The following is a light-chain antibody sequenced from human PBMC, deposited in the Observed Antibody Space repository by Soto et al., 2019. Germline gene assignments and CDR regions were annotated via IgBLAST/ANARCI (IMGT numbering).Light chain of an antibody. CDR2: KVS. CDR1: LSLVYSDGNTY. J-gene: IGKJ1*01. Sequence: DAVMTQSPLSLPVTLGQPASISCRSSLSLVYSDGNTYLNWFRQRPGQSPRRIIYKVSNRDSGVPDRFSGSGSGTDFTLKISRVEAEDVGVYYCMQGTHWPWTFGQGTKVDIK. V-gene: IGKV2-30*01. CDR3: MQGTHWPWT.